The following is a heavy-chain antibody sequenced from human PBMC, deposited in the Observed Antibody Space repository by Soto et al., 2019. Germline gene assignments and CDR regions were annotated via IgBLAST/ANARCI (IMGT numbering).Heavy chain of an antibody. Sequence: SETLSLTCAVYGGSFSGYYWSWIRQPPWKGLEWIGEINHSGSTNYNPSLKSRVTISVNTSKNQFALKLSSVTAADTAVYYCERALYCSSTRCYAWGTSRWFDPWGQGTLVTVFS. V-gene: IGHV4-34*01. CDR1: GGSFSGYY. CDR2: INHSGST. D-gene: IGHD2-2*01. CDR3: ERALYCSSTRCYAWGTSRWFDP. J-gene: IGHJ5*02.